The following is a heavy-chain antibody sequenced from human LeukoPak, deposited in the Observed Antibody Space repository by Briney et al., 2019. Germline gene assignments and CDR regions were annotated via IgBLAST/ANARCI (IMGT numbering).Heavy chain of an antibody. D-gene: IGHD2-2*01. V-gene: IGHV3-49*03. CDR3: TRVLIFCSSTSCHPPDDAFDI. CDR1: GFTFGDYA. J-gene: IGHJ3*02. Sequence: PGRSLRLSCTASGFTFGDYAMSWFRQAPGKGLEWVGFIRSKAYGGTTEYAASVKGGFTISRDDSKSIAYLQMNSLKTEDTAVYYCTRVLIFCSSTSCHPPDDAFDIWGQGTMVTVSS. CDR2: IRSKAYGGTT.